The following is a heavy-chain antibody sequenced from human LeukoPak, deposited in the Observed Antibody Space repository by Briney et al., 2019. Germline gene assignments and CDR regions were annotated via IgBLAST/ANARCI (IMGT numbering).Heavy chain of an antibody. CDR2: INPNSGGT. CDR1: GYTFTGYY. CDR3: ARASTYSSRVNWFDP. Sequence: GASVKVSCKASGYTFTGYYIHWVRQAPGQGLEWMGWINPNSGGTNYAQKFQGRVTMTRDTSISTAYMELSRLRSDDTAVYYCARASTYSSRVNWFDPWGQGTLVTVSS. J-gene: IGHJ5*02. V-gene: IGHV1-2*02. D-gene: IGHD6-13*01.